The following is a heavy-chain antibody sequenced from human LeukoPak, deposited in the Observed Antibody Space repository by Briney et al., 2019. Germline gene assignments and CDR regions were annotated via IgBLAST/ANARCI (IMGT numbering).Heavy chain of an antibody. D-gene: IGHD3-22*01. J-gene: IGHJ4*02. CDR1: GYTFIDYY. V-gene: IGHV1-24*01. CDR3: ATFYDSSGGVEGFDY. Sequence: ASVKVSCKASGYTFIDYYIHWVRQAPGKGLEWMGGFDPEDGETIYAQKFQGRVTMTEDTSTDTAYMELSSLRSEDTAVYYCATFYDSSGGVEGFDYWGQGTLVTVSS. CDR2: FDPEDGET.